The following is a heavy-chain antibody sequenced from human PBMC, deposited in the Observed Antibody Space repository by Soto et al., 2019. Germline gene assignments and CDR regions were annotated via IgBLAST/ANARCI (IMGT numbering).Heavy chain of an antibody. CDR3: ARGVPSYRNYDFWSGPDY. Sequence: GGSLGLSCAASGLTFSSYAMHWVRQAPGKGLEWVAVISYDGSNKYYADSVKGRFTISRDNSKNTLYLQMNSLRAEDSAVYYCARGVPSYRNYDFWSGPDYWGQGTLVTVSS. J-gene: IGHJ4*02. CDR1: GLTFSSYA. V-gene: IGHV3-30-3*01. CDR2: ISYDGSNK. D-gene: IGHD3-3*01.